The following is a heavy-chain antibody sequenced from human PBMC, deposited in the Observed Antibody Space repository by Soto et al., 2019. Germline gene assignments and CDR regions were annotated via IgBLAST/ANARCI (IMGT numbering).Heavy chain of an antibody. CDR2: ISGSGGST. J-gene: IGHJ4*02. CDR1: GFTFSSYA. CDR3: AKSSYCSGGSCYVNLVGPFDY. V-gene: IGHV3-23*01. Sequence: GGSLRLSCAASGFTFSSYAMSWVRQAPGKGLEWVSAISGSGGSTYYADSVKGRFTISRDNSKNTLYLQMNSMRAEDTAVYYCAKSSYCSGGSCYVNLVGPFDYWGQGTLVTVSS. D-gene: IGHD2-15*01.